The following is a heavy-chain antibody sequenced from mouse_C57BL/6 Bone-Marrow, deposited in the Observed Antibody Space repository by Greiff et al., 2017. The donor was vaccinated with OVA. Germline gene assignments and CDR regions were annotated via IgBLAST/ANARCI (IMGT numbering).Heavy chain of an antibody. V-gene: IGHV14-1*01. Sequence: VQLQQSGAELVRPGASVKLSCTASGFNIQDYYMHWVKQRPEQGLEWIGRIDPEDGDTEYAPKFQGKATMTADTSSNTAYLQLSSLTSEDTAVYYCTFYYYGSYFDYWGQGTTLTVSS. CDR1: GFNIQDYY. CDR3: TFYYYGSYFDY. D-gene: IGHD1-1*01. J-gene: IGHJ2*01. CDR2: IDPEDGDT.